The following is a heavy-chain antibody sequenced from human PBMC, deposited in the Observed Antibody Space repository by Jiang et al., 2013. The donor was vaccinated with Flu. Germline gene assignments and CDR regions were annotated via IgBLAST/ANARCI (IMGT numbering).Heavy chain of an antibody. CDR1: GGTFSSYA. D-gene: IGHD3-10*01. CDR2: IIPILGIA. V-gene: IGHV1-69*10. Sequence: KVSCKASGGTFSSYAISWVRQAPGQGLEWMGGIIPILGIANYAQKFQGRVTITADKSTSTAYMELSSLRSEDTAVYYCARALRPTFPRMVRGNYYYYGMDVWGQGTTVTVSS. J-gene: IGHJ6*02. CDR3: ARALRPTFPRMVRGNYYYYGMDV.